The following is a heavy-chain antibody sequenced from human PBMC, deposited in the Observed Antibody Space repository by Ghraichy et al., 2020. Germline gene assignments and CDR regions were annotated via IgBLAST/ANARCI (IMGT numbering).Heavy chain of an antibody. V-gene: IGHV3-23*01. Sequence: GESLNISCAASGFTFSSYAMSWVRQAPGKGLEWVSAISGSGGSTYYADSVKGRFTISRDNSKNTRYLQMNSLRAEDTAVYYCAKSVGYSYGRAYYYYGMDVWGQGTTVTVSS. CDR1: GFTFSSYA. J-gene: IGHJ6*02. D-gene: IGHD5-18*01. CDR2: ISGSGGST. CDR3: AKSVGYSYGRAYYYYGMDV.